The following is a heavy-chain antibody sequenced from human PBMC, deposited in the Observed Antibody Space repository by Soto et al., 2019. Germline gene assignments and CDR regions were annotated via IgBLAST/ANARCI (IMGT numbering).Heavy chain of an antibody. CDR2: IIPIFGTA. J-gene: IGHJ4*02. D-gene: IGHD2-15*01. Sequence: QVQLVQSGADEKKPGSSVKVSCKASGGTFSSYAISWVRQAPGQGLEWMGGIIPIFGTANYAQKFQDRVTITADESTSTAYMELSSLRSEDTAVYYCARAYCSGGSCYPPDYWGQGTLVTVSS. CDR3: ARAYCSGGSCYPPDY. V-gene: IGHV1-69*01. CDR1: GGTFSSYA.